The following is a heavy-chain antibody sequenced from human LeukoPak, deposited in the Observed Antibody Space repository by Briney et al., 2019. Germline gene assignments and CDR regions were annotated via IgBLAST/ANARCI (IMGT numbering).Heavy chain of an antibody. CDR2: ISSNGGST. D-gene: IGHD3-9*01. Sequence: GGSLRLSCSASGFTFSYYAIHWVRQAPGKGLEYVSAISSNGGSTYYADSVKGRFTISRDNSKSTLYLQMSSLRAEDTAVYYYVKASDILGFDPWGQGTLVTVSS. J-gene: IGHJ5*02. V-gene: IGHV3-64D*06. CDR1: GFTFSYYA. CDR3: VKASDILGFDP.